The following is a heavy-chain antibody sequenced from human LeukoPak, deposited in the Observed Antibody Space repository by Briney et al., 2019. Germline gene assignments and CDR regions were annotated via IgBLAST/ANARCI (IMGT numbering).Heavy chain of an antibody. CDR1: GFTFSDYY. CDR2: ISSSTTFI. J-gene: IGHJ3*02. Sequence: GGSLRLSCAASGFTFSDYYMSCIRQAPGKGREWISYISSSTTFINYVDTVKGRFTISRDNAKNSLFLQMNSMRDEDTDVYYCARDKSETLGDYDDFDIWGQGKMVTVSS. CDR3: ARDKSETLGDYDDFDI. D-gene: IGHD4-17*01. V-gene: IGHV3-11*06.